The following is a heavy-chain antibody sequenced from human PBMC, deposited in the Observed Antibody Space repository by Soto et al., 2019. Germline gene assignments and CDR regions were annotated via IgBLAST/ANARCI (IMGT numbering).Heavy chain of an antibody. D-gene: IGHD3-16*02. CDR2: ISATGGST. Sequence: GGSLRLSCAGSGFTSASYVMTWVRQAPGKGLEWVSSISATGGSTYYAGSVKGRFTISRDNSKNTLFLQMNSLRAEDTAIYYCANAEHPRRSIGFDYWGQGTLVTVSS. CDR1: GFTSASYV. V-gene: IGHV3-23*01. J-gene: IGHJ4*02. CDR3: ANAEHPRRSIGFDY.